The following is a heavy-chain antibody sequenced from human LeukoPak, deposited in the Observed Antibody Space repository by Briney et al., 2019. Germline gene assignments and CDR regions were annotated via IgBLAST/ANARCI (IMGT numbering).Heavy chain of an antibody. CDR2: ISSSGSST. J-gene: IGHJ1*01. Sequence: GGSLRLSCAASGFTFNNYAMSWVRQAPGKGLEWVSAISSSGSSTYYADSVKGRFTISRDNSKNTLYLQMNSLRAEDTAAYYCARGAYGDYVLNFQHWGQGTLVTVSS. CDR1: GFTFNNYA. CDR3: ARGAYGDYVLNFQH. V-gene: IGHV3-23*01. D-gene: IGHD4-17*01.